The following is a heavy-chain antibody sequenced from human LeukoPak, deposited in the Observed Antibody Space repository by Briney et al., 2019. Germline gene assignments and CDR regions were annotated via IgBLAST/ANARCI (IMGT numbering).Heavy chain of an antibody. CDR2: IYYSGDT. J-gene: IGHJ4*02. Sequence: SETLSLTCYVSGSSIRSGGYYWLWIRQPPGRELEWIGSIYYSGDTYYNPSVESRVTLSLDTSKNQFSLKLSSVTAADTAVYYCARGRGFRARYFDYWGQGTLVTVSS. D-gene: IGHD3-10*01. CDR3: ARGRGFRARYFDY. V-gene: IGHV4-39*07. CDR1: GSSIRSGGYY.